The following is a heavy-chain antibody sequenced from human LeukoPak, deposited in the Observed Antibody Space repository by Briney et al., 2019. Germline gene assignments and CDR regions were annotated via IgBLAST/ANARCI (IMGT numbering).Heavy chain of an antibody. D-gene: IGHD5-12*01. CDR2: IIPIFGTA. Sequence: SVKVSCKASGGTFSNYAISWVRQAPGQGLEWMGGIIPIFGTANYAQKFQGRVTITADESTSTAYMELSSLRSEDTAVYYCARTRGYSGYEGDYWGQGTLVTVSS. CDR1: GGTFSNYA. V-gene: IGHV1-69*13. CDR3: ARTRGYSGYEGDY. J-gene: IGHJ4*02.